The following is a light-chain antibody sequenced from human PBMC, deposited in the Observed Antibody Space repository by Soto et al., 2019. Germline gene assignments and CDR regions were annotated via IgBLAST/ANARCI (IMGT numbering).Light chain of an antibody. V-gene: IGKV3-15*01. J-gene: IGKJ4*01. CDR3: QQYKNWPPLT. CDR2: GAF. Sequence: DIVMTQSPATLSVSLGETATLSCRASQSVTYNLAWYQQKPGQGPRLLIYGAFTRATGIPARFSGSGSGTEFTLTISSLQSEDFAVYYCQQYKNWPPLTFGGGTKVEIK. CDR1: QSVTYN.